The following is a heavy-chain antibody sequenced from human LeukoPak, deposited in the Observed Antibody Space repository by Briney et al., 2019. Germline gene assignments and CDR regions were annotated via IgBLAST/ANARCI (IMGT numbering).Heavy chain of an antibody. V-gene: IGHV1-69*04. CDR2: IIPILGIA. CDR3: AKDGGIVGATVFDY. CDR1: GGTFSSYA. J-gene: IGHJ4*02. D-gene: IGHD1-26*01. Sequence: SVKVSCKASGGTFSSYAISWVRQAPGQGLEWMGRIIPILGIANYAQKFQGRVTITADKSTSTAYMELSSLRAEDTAVYYCAKDGGIVGATVFDYWGQGTLVTVSS.